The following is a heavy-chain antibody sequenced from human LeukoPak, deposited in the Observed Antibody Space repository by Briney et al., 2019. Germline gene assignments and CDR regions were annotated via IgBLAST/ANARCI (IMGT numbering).Heavy chain of an antibody. CDR3: ARRVGDGYNLFDY. CDR2: IYPRDSDT. D-gene: IGHD5-24*01. J-gene: IGHJ4*02. V-gene: IGHV5-51*01. CDR1: GYSFITYW. Sequence: GESLKISCKGSGYSFITYWIGWVRQMPGKGLESMGIIYPRDSDTRYSPSFQGQVTFSADKSISTAYLQWSSLKASDTAIYYCARRVGDGYNLFDYWGQGTLVTVSS.